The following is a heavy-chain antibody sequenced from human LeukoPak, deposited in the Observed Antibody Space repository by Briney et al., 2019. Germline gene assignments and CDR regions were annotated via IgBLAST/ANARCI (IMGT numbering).Heavy chain of an antibody. CDR2: IYHSGST. J-gene: IGHJ4*02. CDR3: ASFNYYDSSGLRTQ. V-gene: IGHV4-30-2*05. Sequence: PSQTLSLTCAVSGGSISSGGYSWSWIRQPPGKGLEWIGYIYHSGSTYYNPSLKSRVTISVDTSKNQFSLKLSSVTAADTAVYYCASFNYYDSSGLRTQWGQGTLVTVSS. D-gene: IGHD3-22*01. CDR1: GGSISSGGYS.